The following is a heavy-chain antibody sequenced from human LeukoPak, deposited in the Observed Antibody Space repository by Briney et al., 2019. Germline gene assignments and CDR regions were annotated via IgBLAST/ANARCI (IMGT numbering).Heavy chain of an antibody. V-gene: IGHV1-8*01. CDR1: GYSFTNYD. D-gene: IGHD3-16*01. J-gene: IGHJ4*02. CDR3: ARALATTMRLGGY. CDR2: MNPYSGTT. Sequence: ASVKVSCKTSGYSFTNYDINWVRQATGQGLEWMGWMNPYSGTTGYAQNFQGRVTMTRNTSINTAYMEMSSLTSEDTAVYYCARALATTMRLGGYWGQGTLVTVSS.